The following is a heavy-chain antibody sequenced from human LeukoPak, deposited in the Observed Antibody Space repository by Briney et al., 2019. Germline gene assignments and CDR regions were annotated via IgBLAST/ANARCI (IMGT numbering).Heavy chain of an antibody. CDR3: AGMVRAPYYGMDV. CDR2: ISGSGGST. CDR1: GFTFSSYA. J-gene: IGHJ6*04. V-gene: IGHV3-23*01. D-gene: IGHD3-10*01. Sequence: GGSPRLSCAASGFTFSSYAMSWVRQAPGKGLEWVSAISGSGGSTYYADSVKGRFTISRDNSKNTLYLQMNSLRAEDTAVYYCAGMVRAPYYGMDVWGKGATVTVSS.